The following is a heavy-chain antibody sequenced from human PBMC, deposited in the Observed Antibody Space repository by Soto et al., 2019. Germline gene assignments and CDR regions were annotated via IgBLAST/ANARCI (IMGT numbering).Heavy chain of an antibody. CDR2: IKSKTDGGTT. V-gene: IGHV3-15*01. CDR1: GFTFSNAW. CDR3: TTDPDGRSICSSTSGYDY. D-gene: IGHD2-2*01. Sequence: GVSLRLSCAASGFTFSNAWMRWVGQAPGKGLEWVGRIKSKTDGGTTDYAAPVKGRFTISRDDSKNTLYLQMNSLKTDDTAVYYCTTDPDGRSICSSTSGYDYWGQGTLVTVSS. J-gene: IGHJ4*02.